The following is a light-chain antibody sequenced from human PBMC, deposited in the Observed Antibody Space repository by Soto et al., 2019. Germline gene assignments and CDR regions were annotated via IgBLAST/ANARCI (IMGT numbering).Light chain of an antibody. J-gene: IGKJ5*01. CDR3: QQPGSSPIT. CDR1: HPISSNF. V-gene: IGKV3-20*01. Sequence: VLTKSPCTLSLTTRDRAALSCRASHPISSNFLAWYQQKPGQAPSLLIYGGSTRATGIPDRFSGSGSGTDFTLTISRLEPEDFAVYYCQQPGSSPITFGQGTRLEIK. CDR2: GGS.